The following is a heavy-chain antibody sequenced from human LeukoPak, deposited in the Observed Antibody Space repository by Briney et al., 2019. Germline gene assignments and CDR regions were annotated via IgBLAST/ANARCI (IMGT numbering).Heavy chain of an antibody. CDR3: SIAVAGTRYFDY. CDR1: GYTFTSYY. V-gene: IGHV1-46*01. J-gene: IGHJ4*02. Sequence: GASVKVSCKASGYTFTSYYMHWVRQAPGQGLEWMGIINPSGGSTGYAQKFQGRVTMTRDTSTSTVYMELSSLRSEDTVVYYCSIAVAGTRYFDYWGQGTLVTVSS. CDR2: INPSGGST. D-gene: IGHD6-19*01.